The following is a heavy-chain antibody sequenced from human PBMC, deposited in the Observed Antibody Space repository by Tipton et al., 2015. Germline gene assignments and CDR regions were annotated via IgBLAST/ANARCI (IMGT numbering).Heavy chain of an antibody. CDR2: IYYSGTV. CDR1: GGSISGYY. Sequence: TLSLTCTVSGGSISGYYWSWIRQPPGKGLEWIGYIYYSGTVNYNPSLTSRVTISVDTSKNQFSLKLSSVTAADTAVYFCARDRETKCVGGSCYFDQNYYGMDVWGQGTTVTVSS. D-gene: IGHD2-15*01. J-gene: IGHJ6*02. V-gene: IGHV4-59*01. CDR3: ARDRETKCVGGSCYFDQNYYGMDV.